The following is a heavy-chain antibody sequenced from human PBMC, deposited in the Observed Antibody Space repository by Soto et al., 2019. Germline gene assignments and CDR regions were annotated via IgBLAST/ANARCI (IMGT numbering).Heavy chain of an antibody. CDR2: FDPEDGET. Sequence: ASVKVSCKVSGYTLTELSMHWVRQAPGKGLEWMGGFDPEDGETIYAQKFQGRVTMTEDTSTDTAYMELSSLRSEDTAVYYCATISSSWYELDYWGQGTLVTVSS. CDR1: GYTLTELS. V-gene: IGHV1-24*01. CDR3: ATISSSWYELDY. D-gene: IGHD6-13*01. J-gene: IGHJ4*02.